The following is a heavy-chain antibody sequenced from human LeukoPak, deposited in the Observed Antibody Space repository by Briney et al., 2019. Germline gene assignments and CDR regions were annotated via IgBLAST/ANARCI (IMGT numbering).Heavy chain of an antibody. CDR1: GGSISSGDYY. J-gene: IGHJ4*02. CDR2: IYYSGST. V-gene: IGHV4-30-4*01. CDR3: ARVRSGYCSSTSCHHFDY. D-gene: IGHD2-2*01. Sequence: SETLSLTCTVSGGSISSGDYYWSWIRQPPGKGLEWIGYIYYSGSTYYSPSLKSRVTISVDTSKNQFSLKLSSVTAADTAVYYCARVRSGYCSSTSCHHFDYWGQGTLVTVSS.